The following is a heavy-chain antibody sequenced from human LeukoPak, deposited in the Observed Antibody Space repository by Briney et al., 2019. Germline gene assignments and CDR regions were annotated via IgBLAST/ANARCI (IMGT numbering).Heavy chain of an antibody. V-gene: IGHV1-69*05. CDR1: GGTFSSYA. CDR3: ARTSLSYPNYYYYMHV. CDR2: IIPIFGTA. J-gene: IGHJ6*03. Sequence: SVKVSCKASGGTFSSYAISWVRQAPGQGLEWMGGIIPIFGTANYAQKFEGRVTITTDESTSTAYMQLSSIRSDDTAVYYCARTSLSYPNYYYYMHVWGKGTTVTVSS.